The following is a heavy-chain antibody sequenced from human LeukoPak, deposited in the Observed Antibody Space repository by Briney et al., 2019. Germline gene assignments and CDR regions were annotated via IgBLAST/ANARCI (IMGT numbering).Heavy chain of an antibody. J-gene: IGHJ4*02. CDR2: INPNSGGT. D-gene: IGHD5-24*01. CDR3: ARETGRDGYKYFDY. V-gene: IGHV1-2*02. Sequence: ASVKVSCKASGYTFTGYYIHWVRQAPGQGLEWMGWINPNSGGTNYAQKFQDRVTMTRDTSISTAYMELSILRSDDTGVYYCARETGRDGYKYFDYWGQGTLVTVSS. CDR1: GYTFTGYY.